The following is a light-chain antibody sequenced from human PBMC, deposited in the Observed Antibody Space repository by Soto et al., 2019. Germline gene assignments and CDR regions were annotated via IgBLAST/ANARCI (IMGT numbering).Light chain of an antibody. CDR3: QRYNNWLTLT. J-gene: IGKJ1*01. Sequence: EIVMTQSPATLSVSPGERATLSCRASQSVSSNLAWYQQKPGQAPRLLIYGASTRATGIPARFSGSGSGTEFTLTISILQSEDFAVYYCQRYNNWLTLTLGQGIKVHIE. CDR2: GAS. CDR1: QSVSSN. V-gene: IGKV3-15*01.